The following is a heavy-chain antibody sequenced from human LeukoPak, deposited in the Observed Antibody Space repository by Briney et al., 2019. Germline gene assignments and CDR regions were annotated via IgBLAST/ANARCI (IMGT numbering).Heavy chain of an antibody. J-gene: IGHJ4*02. CDR2: ITHTGSS. Sequence: PSETLSLTCAVSGGPFTAYYWTWIRQSPEKGLEWIGEITHTGSSDYNPSLKSRVTMSVDTSKHQFSLILTSVTAADTAVYYCARVPHIAVAGIDYWGQGILVTVSS. D-gene: IGHD6-19*01. V-gene: IGHV4-34*01. CDR3: ARVPHIAVAGIDY. CDR1: GGPFTAYY.